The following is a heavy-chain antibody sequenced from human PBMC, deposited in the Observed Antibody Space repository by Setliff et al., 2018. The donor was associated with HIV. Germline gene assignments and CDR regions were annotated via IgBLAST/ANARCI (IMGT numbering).Heavy chain of an antibody. J-gene: IGHJ5*02. CDR2: INTNTGNP. D-gene: IGHD2-2*01. CDR3: ARASRYCSRTSCHGDWFDP. CDR1: GYTFTTYS. Sequence: ASVKGSCKASGYTFTTYSMNWVRQAPGQGLEWMGWINTNTGNPTYAQGFTGRFVFSLDTSVSTAYLQISSLKAEDTAVYYCARASRYCSRTSCHGDWFDPWGQGTLVTVSS. V-gene: IGHV7-4-1*02.